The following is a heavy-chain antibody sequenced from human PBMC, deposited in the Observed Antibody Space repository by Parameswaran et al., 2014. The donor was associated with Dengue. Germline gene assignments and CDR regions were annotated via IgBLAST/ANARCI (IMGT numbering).Heavy chain of an antibody. Sequence: WVRQAPGQGLEWMGWISAYNGNTNYAQKLQGRVTMTTDTSTSTAYMELRSLRSDDTAVYYCARVVLLDYYDSSGHNWFDPWGQGTLVTVSS. V-gene: IGHV1-18*01. D-gene: IGHD3-22*01. CDR2: ISAYNGNT. J-gene: IGHJ5*02. CDR3: ARVVLLDYYDSSGHNWFDP.